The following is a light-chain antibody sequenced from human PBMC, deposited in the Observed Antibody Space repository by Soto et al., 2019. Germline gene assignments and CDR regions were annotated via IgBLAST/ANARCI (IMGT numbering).Light chain of an antibody. CDR1: QSVSSSY. CDR3: QQYNPPLT. Sequence: EIVXTQSPGTLSLSPGERATLSCRASQSVSSSYLAWYQQKPGQAPRLLIYGASSRATGIPDRFSGSGSGTDFTLTISXLEPEDFAVYFCQQYNPPLTFGGGTKVDIK. CDR2: GAS. V-gene: IGKV3-20*01. J-gene: IGKJ4*01.